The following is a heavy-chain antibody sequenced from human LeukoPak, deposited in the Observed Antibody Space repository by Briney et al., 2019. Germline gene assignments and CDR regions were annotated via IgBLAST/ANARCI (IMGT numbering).Heavy chain of an antibody. CDR1: GFTFSNSW. J-gene: IGHJ4*02. CDR3: AKTYSPGDFWSGYGPTFDY. V-gene: IGHV3-7*03. CDR2: IKEDGSDK. Sequence: GGSLRLSCLASGFTFSNSWMTWVRQAPGRGLEWVANIKEDGSDKQYVDSVRGRFTISRDNSKNTLYLQMNSLRADDTDVYYCAKTYSPGDFWSGYGPTFDYWGQGTQVTVSS. D-gene: IGHD3-3*01.